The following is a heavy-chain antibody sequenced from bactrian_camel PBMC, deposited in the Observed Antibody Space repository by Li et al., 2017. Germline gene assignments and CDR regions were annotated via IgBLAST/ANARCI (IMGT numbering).Heavy chain of an antibody. CDR2: LWTGDGAT. J-gene: IGHJ6*01. CDR1: GYSYRSNC. D-gene: IGHD6*01. Sequence: QVQLVESGGGSVETGGSLRLSCASSGYSYRSNCLAWFRQRPEKAREGVAILWTGDGATFYSHSVKGRFTITHDNTKNTHFLEMSNLQPEDSAVYYCAAECGGTGSWCLADFGYWGQGTQVTVS. V-gene: IGHV3S1*01. CDR3: AAECGGTGSWCLADFGY.